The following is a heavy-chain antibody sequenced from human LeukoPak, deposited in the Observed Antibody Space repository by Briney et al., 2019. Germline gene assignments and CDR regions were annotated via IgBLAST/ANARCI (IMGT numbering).Heavy chain of an antibody. CDR2: IYYSGST. J-gene: IGHJ3*02. CDR1: GGSISNDH. Sequence: SETLSLTCTVPGGSISNDHWNWIRQPPGKGLEWIGCIYYSGSTYYNPSLKSRVTISVDMSKSQFSLRLTSVTAADTAVYYCARKNDFDIWGQGTLVTVSS. V-gene: IGHV4-59*01. D-gene: IGHD2/OR15-2a*01. CDR3: ARKNDFDI.